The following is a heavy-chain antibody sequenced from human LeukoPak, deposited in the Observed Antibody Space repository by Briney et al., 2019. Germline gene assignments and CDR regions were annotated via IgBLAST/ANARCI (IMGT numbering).Heavy chain of an antibody. CDR1: GGSISSSSYY. Sequence: SETLSLTCTVSGGSISSSSYYWGWIRQPPGKGLEWIGSIYYSGSTYYNPSLKSRVTISVDTSKNQFSLKLSSVTAADTAVYYCARPRGEDFWTVMGAFDSWGQGTMVTVSS. D-gene: IGHD3/OR15-3a*01. J-gene: IGHJ3*02. CDR3: ARPRGEDFWTVMGAFDS. V-gene: IGHV4-39*01. CDR2: IYYSGST.